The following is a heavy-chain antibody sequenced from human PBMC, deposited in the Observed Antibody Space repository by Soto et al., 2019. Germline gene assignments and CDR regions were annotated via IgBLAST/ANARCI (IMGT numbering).Heavy chain of an antibody. D-gene: IGHD5-18*01. Sequence: VQLVESGGGLVQPGGSLRLSCAASGFTFSKYWIHWVRQAPGKGLVWVSRIKGDESTTNYADSVKGRFTISRDNANDVVFLHMNTMTADDTAVYYCARGGYGLWLNDYWGQGTLVTVSS. CDR1: GFTFSKYW. CDR3: ARGGYGLWLNDY. CDR2: IKGDESTT. J-gene: IGHJ4*02. V-gene: IGHV3-74*01.